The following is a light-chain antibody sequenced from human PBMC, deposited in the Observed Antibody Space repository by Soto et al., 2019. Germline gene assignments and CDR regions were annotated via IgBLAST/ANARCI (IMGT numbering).Light chain of an antibody. CDR1: QSISSY. CDR3: QQSSSTPLT. CDR2: AAS. J-gene: IGKJ4*01. Sequence: DIQMTQSPSSLSASVGDRVTITCRASQSISSYLNWYQQKPGKAPKLLIYAASSLQSGVPSRLSSSGSGTDFTLTISSLQPEDFATYYCQQSSSTPLTFDGGTKVEIK. V-gene: IGKV1-39*01.